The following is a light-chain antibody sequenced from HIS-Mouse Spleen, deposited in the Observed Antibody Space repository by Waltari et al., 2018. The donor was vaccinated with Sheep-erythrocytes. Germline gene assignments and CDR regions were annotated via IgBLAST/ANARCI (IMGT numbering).Light chain of an antibody. Sequence: QSALTQPASVSGSPGQSITISCTGTSSDVGSYNLVSWYQQHPGKAPKLMIYEGSKRPCGDSNRFAGSRSGNTASLTSSGLQAEDEADYYCCSYAGSSTWVFGGGTKLTVL. J-gene: IGLJ3*02. V-gene: IGLV2-23*01. CDR3: CSYAGSSTWV. CDR1: SSDVGSYNL. CDR2: EGS.